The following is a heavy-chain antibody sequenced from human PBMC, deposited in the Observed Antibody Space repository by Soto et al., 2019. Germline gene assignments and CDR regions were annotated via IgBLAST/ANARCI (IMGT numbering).Heavy chain of an antibody. CDR3: ASNPYDSSGYLDY. J-gene: IGHJ4*02. D-gene: IGHD3-22*01. CDR1: GGSISSGGYY. V-gene: IGHV4-31*03. CDR2: IYYSGST. Sequence: PSETLSLTCTVSGGSISSGGYYWSWIRQHPGKGLEWIGYIYYSGSTYYNPSLKSRVTISVDTSKNQFSLKLSSVTAADTAVYYCASNPYDSSGYLDYWGQGTLVTVSS.